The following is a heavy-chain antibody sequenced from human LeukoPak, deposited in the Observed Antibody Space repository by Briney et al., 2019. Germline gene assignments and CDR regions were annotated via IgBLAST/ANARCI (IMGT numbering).Heavy chain of an antibody. Sequence: GRSLRLSCAASGFTFSSYAMHWVRQAPGKGLGWVAVISYDGSNKYYADSVKGRFTISRDNSKNTLYLQMNSLRAEDTAVYYCARDAYSGSYLDYWGQGTLVTVSS. V-gene: IGHV3-30-3*01. J-gene: IGHJ4*02. CDR2: ISYDGSNK. CDR3: ARDAYSGSYLDY. CDR1: GFTFSSYA. D-gene: IGHD1-26*01.